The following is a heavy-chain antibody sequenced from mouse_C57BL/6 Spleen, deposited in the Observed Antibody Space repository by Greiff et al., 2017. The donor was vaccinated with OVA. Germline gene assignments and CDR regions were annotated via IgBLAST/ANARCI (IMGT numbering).Heavy chain of an antibody. D-gene: IGHD2-4*01. V-gene: IGHV1-22*01. Sequence: DVQLQESGPELVKPGASVKMSCKASGYTFTDYNMHWVKQSHGKSLEWIGYINPNNGGTSYNQKFKGKATLTVNKSSSTAYMELRSLTSEDSAVYYCYYDYDGLFAYWGQGTLVTVSA. CDR2: INPNNGGT. J-gene: IGHJ3*01. CDR1: GYTFTDYN. CDR3: YYDYDGLFAY.